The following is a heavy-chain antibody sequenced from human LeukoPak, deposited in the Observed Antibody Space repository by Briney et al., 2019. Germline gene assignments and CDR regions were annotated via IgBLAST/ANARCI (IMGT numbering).Heavy chain of an antibody. CDR2: ISYDGSNK. V-gene: IGHV3-30*04. CDR3: AREPDCSGGSCYSSAFDI. Sequence: GGSLRLSCAASGFTFSSYAMHWVRQAPGKGLEWVAVISYDGSNKYYADSVKGRFTISRDNSKNTLYLQMNSLRAEDTAVYYCAREPDCSGGSCYSSAFDIWGQGTMVTVSS. CDR1: GFTFSSYA. D-gene: IGHD2-15*01. J-gene: IGHJ3*02.